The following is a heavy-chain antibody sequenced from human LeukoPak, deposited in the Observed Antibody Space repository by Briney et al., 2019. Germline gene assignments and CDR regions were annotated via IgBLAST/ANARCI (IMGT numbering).Heavy chain of an antibody. V-gene: IGHV3-7*01. Sequence: PGGSLRLSCAASGFTFRVYWMSWVRQAPGKGREWGANIKPDGREKYYVDSVKGRFTIYRDNGRTSLFLQMTSLRAEDTAVYYCARLRGVYSFDYWGQGTLVTVSS. CDR2: IKPDGREK. D-gene: IGHD3-10*01. CDR1: GFTFRVYW. J-gene: IGHJ4*02. CDR3: ARLRGVYSFDY.